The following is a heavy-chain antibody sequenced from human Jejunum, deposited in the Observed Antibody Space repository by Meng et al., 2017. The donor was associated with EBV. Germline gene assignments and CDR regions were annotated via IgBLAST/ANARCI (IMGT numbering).Heavy chain of an antibody. D-gene: IGHD4-11*01. CDR2: ISANSGNT. J-gene: IGHJ4*02. CDR1: GYTLFSDG. V-gene: IGHV1-18*01. CDR3: ARDVFYRFDS. Sequence: HLEHAGTGVKQPWASVKVSCRAFGYTLFSDGISWVRQAPGQGLEWMGWISANSGNTNYAQKLQGRVTMTTDTSTSTAYMELRSLRSDDTAVYYCARDVFYRFDSWGQGTLVTVSS.